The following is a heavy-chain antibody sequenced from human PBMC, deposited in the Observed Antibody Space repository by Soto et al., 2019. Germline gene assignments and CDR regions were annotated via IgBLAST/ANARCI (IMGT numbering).Heavy chain of an antibody. V-gene: IGHV1-69*13. J-gene: IGHJ4*02. D-gene: IGHD3-22*01. CDR2: IIPIFGTA. Sequence: SVKVSCKASGGTFSSYAISWVRQAPGQGLEWMGGIIPIFGTANYAQKFQGRVTITADESTSTAYMELSSLRSEDTAVYYCARALYYYDSSGYPHFDYWGQGTLVTVSS. CDR1: GGTFSSYA. CDR3: ARALYYYDSSGYPHFDY.